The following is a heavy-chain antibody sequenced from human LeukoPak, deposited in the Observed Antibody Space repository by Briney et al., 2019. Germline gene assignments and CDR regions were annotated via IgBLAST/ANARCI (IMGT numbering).Heavy chain of an antibody. Sequence: SETLSLTCAVYGGSFSGYYWSWIRQPPGKGLEWIGYIYYSGSTNYNPSLKSRVTISVDTSKNQFSLKLSSVTAADTAVYYCATGNYYDSSGGFDYWGQGTLVTVSS. CDR2: IYYSGST. V-gene: IGHV4-59*01. CDR3: ATGNYYDSSGGFDY. D-gene: IGHD3-22*01. J-gene: IGHJ4*02. CDR1: GGSFSGYY.